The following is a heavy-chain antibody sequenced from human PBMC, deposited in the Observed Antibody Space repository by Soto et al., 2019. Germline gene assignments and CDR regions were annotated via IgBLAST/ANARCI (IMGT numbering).Heavy chain of an antibody. D-gene: IGHD6-19*01. V-gene: IGHV3-64D*06. CDR1: GFTFNSYA. CDR2: ISSYGADT. CDR3: VKEGYMRSDWYGQFDY. J-gene: IGHJ4*02. Sequence: GESLRLSCSASGFTFNSYAMHWVRQAPGKGLEFVSAISSYGADTYYADSVKGRFAISRDNSKNTLYLQMSSLRAEDTALYYCVKEGYMRSDWYGQFDYWGQGALVTFSS.